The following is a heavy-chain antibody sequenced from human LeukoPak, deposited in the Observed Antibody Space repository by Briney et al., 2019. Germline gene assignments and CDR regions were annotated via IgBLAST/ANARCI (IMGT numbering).Heavy chain of an antibody. J-gene: IGHJ4*02. CDR3: VRDGPGDY. Sequence: GGSLRLSCAASGFTFNNYEMNLVRQAPGKGLEWVAYINSPGTTIFYADSVKGRFTISRDNARNSLSLQMNSLRAEDTAIYYCVRDGPGDYWGQGTLLTVSS. CDR1: GFTFNNYE. CDR2: INSPGTTI. V-gene: IGHV3-48*03.